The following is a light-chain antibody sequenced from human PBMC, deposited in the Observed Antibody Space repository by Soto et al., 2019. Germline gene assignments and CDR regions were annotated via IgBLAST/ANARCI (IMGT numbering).Light chain of an antibody. CDR1: QSVSSSY. V-gene: IGKV3-20*01. J-gene: IGKJ2*01. CDR2: GAS. CDR3: QHYGSSLYT. Sequence: EIVLTQSPGTLSLSPGERATLSCRASQSVSSSYLAWYQQKPGQAPRLLIYGASSRATGIPDRFSGSGSGTDFTLTISRLEPEDFAVSYCQHYGSSLYTFGQGTKLEL.